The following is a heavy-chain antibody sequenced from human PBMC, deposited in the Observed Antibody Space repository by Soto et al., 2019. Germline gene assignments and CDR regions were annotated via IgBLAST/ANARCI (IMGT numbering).Heavy chain of an antibody. CDR3: ARAEVATILGYYYYYGMDV. V-gene: IGHV1-69*13. J-gene: IGHJ6*02. Sequence: SVKVSCKASGGTFSSYAISWVRQAPGQGLEWMGGIIPIFGTANYAQKFQGRVTITADESTSTAYMELSSLRSEDTAVYYCARAEVATILGYYYYYGMDVWGQGTTVTVSS. CDR2: IIPIFGTA. D-gene: IGHD5-12*01. CDR1: GGTFSSYA.